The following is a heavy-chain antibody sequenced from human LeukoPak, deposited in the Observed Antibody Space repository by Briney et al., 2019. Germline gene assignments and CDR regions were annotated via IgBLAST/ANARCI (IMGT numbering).Heavy chain of an antibody. D-gene: IGHD1-14*01. CDR1: GGSISRYY. Sequence: SGTLSLTCTVSGGSISRYYWSWIRQPPGKGLEWIGYIYDSESTNYTTSLKSRVSISVDASKKHSSLKLSSVTTADTAVYYCARDSAETHNYYYYMDVWGKGTTVTVS. CDR2: IYDSEST. CDR3: ARDSAETHNYYYYMDV. V-gene: IGHV4-59*01. J-gene: IGHJ6*03.